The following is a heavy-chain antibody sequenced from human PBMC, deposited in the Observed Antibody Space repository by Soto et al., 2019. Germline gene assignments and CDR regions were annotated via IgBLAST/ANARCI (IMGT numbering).Heavy chain of an antibody. J-gene: IGHJ4*02. CDR2: ISAYNGST. V-gene: IGHV1-18*01. CDR3: ARDAGYSSSWYLYYYDSSDTGPFDY. CDR1: GYTFTSYG. D-gene: IGHD6-13*01. Sequence: ASVKVSCKASGYTFTSYGISWVRQAPGQGLEWMGWISAYNGSTSYAQKFQGRVTMTRDTSTSTVYMELSSLRSEDTAVYYCARDAGYSSSWYLYYYDSSDTGPFDYWGQGTLVTVSS.